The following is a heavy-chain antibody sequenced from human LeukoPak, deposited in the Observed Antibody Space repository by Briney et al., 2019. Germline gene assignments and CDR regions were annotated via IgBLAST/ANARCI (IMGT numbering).Heavy chain of an antibody. Sequence: LETLSLTCTVSGGSIRSSYYYWGWIRQPPGKGLEWIGSIYDSGSTYYNPSLKSRVTISVDTSKNQFSLKLSSVTAADTAVYYCARGNYGSGSYSFSFGYWGQGTLVTVSS. J-gene: IGHJ4*02. D-gene: IGHD3-10*01. CDR2: IYDSGST. CDR1: GGSIRSSYYY. V-gene: IGHV4-39*07. CDR3: ARGNYGSGSYSFSFGY.